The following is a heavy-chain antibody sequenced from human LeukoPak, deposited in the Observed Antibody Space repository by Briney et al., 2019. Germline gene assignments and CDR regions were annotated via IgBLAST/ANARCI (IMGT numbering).Heavy chain of an antibody. CDR3: AKDSMIVVVTTLDY. CDR2: ICGSGGST. CDR1: GFTFSSYA. Sequence: SGGSLRLSCAASGFTFSSYAMSWVRQAPGKGLEWVSAICGSGGSTYYADSVKGRFTISRDNSKNTLYLQMNSLRAEDTAVYYCAKDSMIVVVTTLDYWGQGTLVTVSS. D-gene: IGHD3-22*01. V-gene: IGHV3-23*01. J-gene: IGHJ4*02.